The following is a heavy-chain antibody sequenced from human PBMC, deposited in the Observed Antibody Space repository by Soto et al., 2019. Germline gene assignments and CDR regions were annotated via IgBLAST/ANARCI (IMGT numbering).Heavy chain of an antibody. CDR2: ISGSGGST. CDR1: GFTFSSYA. CDR3: ARDEITHYGSERDHRIDY. V-gene: IGHV3-23*01. D-gene: IGHD3-10*01. J-gene: IGHJ4*02. Sequence: GGSLRLSCAASGFTFSSYAMSWVRQAPGKGLEWVSAISGSGGSTYYADSVKGRFTISRDNSKNSLYLQMNSLRAEDTAVYYCARDEITHYGSERDHRIDYWGQGTLVTVSS.